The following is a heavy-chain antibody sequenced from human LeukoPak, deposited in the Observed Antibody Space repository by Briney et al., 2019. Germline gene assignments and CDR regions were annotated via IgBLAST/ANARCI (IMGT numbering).Heavy chain of an antibody. Sequence: GGSLRLSCAASGFTLSTYGVSWVRQAPGKGLEWVSGISSGSGGSTYYAYSVKGRFTISRDNSNNTLYLQMNSLRAEDTAVYYCATELERFDYWGQGTLVTVSS. CDR2: ISSGSGGST. V-gene: IGHV3-23*01. J-gene: IGHJ4*02. D-gene: IGHD1-1*01. CDR1: GFTLSTYG. CDR3: ATELERFDY.